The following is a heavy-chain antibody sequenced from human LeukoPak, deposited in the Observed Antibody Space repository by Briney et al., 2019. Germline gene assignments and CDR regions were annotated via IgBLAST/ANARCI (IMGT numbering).Heavy chain of an antibody. J-gene: IGHJ4*02. CDR3: AKSSYYDSSGFYREYYFDY. CDR2: ISGTGGST. D-gene: IGHD3-22*01. Sequence: PGGSLRLSCVASGFSFNSFGMSWVRQAPGKGLEWVSAISGTGGSTHYADSVKGRFTISRDNSKNTLYLQMSSLRAGDTAVYYCAKSSYYDSSGFYREYYFDYWGQGTLVPVSS. V-gene: IGHV3-23*01. CDR1: GFSFNSFG.